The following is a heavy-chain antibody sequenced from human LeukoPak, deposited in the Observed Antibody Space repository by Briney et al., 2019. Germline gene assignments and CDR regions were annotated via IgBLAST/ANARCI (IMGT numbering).Heavy chain of an antibody. J-gene: IGHJ4*02. CDR2: ISYDGSNK. D-gene: IGHD3-10*01. CDR1: GFTFSSYA. Sequence: QTGGSLRLSCAASGFTFSSYAMSWVRQAPGKGLEWVAVISYDGSNKYYADSVKGRFTISRDNSKNTLYLQMNSLTTEDTAVYYCAKLPRKDYYGSGSYPDYWGQGTLVTVSS. CDR3: AKLPRKDYYGSGSYPDY. V-gene: IGHV3-30*18.